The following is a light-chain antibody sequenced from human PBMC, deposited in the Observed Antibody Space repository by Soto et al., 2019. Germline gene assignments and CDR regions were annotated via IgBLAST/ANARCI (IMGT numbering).Light chain of an antibody. CDR1: SSDIGNYDF. V-gene: IGLV2-14*01. CDR2: EVS. CDR3: SSYTTSTSFIL. J-gene: IGLJ2*01. Sequence: QSVLTQPASVSGSPGQSITISCTGTSSDIGNYDFVSWYQQVPGTAPKAMIYEVSSRPSGVSNRFSGSKSGNTASLTISGLQAEDEAYYYCSSYTTSTSFILFGGETKVPS.